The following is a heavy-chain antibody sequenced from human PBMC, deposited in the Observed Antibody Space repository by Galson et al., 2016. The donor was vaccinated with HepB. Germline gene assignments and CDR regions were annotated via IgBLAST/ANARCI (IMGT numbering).Heavy chain of an antibody. J-gene: IGHJ5*01. D-gene: IGHD4-17*01. CDR1: GYTFSNFP. Sequence: SVKVSCKASGYTFSNFPITWVRQAPGQGLEWMGWISSYNGRTKYTERLQGRVTMTTDTSTTTAYMELRNLTSDDTALYFCARVLKFHGESTWFDSWGQGTLVTVSS. CDR3: ARVLKFHGESTWFDS. CDR2: ISSYNGRT. V-gene: IGHV1-18*01.